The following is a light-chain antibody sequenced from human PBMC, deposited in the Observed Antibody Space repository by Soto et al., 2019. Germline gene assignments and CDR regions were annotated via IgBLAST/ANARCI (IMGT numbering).Light chain of an antibody. CDR1: NTNIASNT. J-gene: IGLJ1*01. CDR2: YNN. Sequence: VSISCSGSNTNIASNTVNWYQHLPGTAPKLLIYYNNQRPSGVPDRFSGSKSGTSASLAISGLQSEDESDYYCAAWDDTLKRYVFGTGTKVTVL. V-gene: IGLV1-44*01. CDR3: AAWDDTLKRYV.